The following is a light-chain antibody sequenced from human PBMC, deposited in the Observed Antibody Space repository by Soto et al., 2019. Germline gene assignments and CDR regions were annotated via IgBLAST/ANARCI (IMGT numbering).Light chain of an antibody. CDR2: VAS. J-gene: IGKJ1*01. CDR1: QSVSSNY. Sequence: ENVLTQSPGTLSLSPGERATLSCRASQSVSSNYLAWYQQKPGQAPRLLIHVASSRATGIPDRFSGSGSATDFTLTSSRLEPEDFAVYYCQQYGSSRWTFGQGTKVEIK. CDR3: QQYGSSRWT. V-gene: IGKV3-20*01.